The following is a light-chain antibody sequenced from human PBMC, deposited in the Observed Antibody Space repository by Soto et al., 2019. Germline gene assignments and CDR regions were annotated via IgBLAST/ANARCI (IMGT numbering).Light chain of an antibody. Sequence: DLQMTQSPSTLSASVGDRVTITCRASQSIDNWLAWYQQKPGKAPKLLIYEASSLHSEVPSRFGGSGYGTEFSLTISSLQPEDFATYYCQQYDTYSWPFGQGTKVEIK. CDR1: QSIDNW. CDR2: EAS. J-gene: IGKJ1*01. CDR3: QQYDTYSWP. V-gene: IGKV1-5*03.